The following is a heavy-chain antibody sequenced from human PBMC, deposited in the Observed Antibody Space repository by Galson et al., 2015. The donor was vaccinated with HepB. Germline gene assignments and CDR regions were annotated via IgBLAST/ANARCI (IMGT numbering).Heavy chain of an antibody. CDR1: GFTFTTYG. CDR2: IWYDGSNK. Sequence: SLRLSCAASGFTFTTYGMHWVRQAPGKGLEWVAFIWYDGSNKYYADSVKGRFTISRDNSKNTLYLQMNSLRAEDTAVYYCAKDRNPFGEFRQCFDYWGQGTLVTVSS. J-gene: IGHJ4*02. D-gene: IGHD3-10*01. V-gene: IGHV3-33*06. CDR3: AKDRNPFGEFRQCFDY.